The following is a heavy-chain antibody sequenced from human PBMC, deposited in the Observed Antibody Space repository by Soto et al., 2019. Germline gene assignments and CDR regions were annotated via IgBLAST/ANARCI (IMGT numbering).Heavy chain of an antibody. V-gene: IGHV1-69*13. Sequence: SVKVSCKASGGTFNNYAISWVRQAPGQGLEWVGGIIPTHDATNYAQDFQGRVTITADEFTSSAYMELSRLRSEDTAVYYCARGSFYDASANYDTPGVYYYFFGLDVWGQGTTVTVSS. CDR3: ARGSFYDASANYDTPGVYYYFFGLDV. D-gene: IGHD3-22*01. CDR2: IIPTHDAT. CDR1: GGTFNNYA. J-gene: IGHJ6*02.